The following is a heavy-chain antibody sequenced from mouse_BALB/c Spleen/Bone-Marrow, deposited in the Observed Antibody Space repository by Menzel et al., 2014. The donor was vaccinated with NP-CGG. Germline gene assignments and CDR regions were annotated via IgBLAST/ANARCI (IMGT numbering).Heavy chain of an antibody. CDR1: GFTFSSYG. V-gene: IGHV5-6-3*01. D-gene: IGHD1-1*01. Sequence: EVHLVESGGGLVQPGGSLKLSCVASGFTFSSYGMSWVRQTPDKRLELVATINNNGGSTYYPDGVKGQFTISRDNAKNTLYLQMSRLKSEDTAMYYCARVYGWYFDVWGAGTTVTVSS. J-gene: IGHJ1*01. CDR2: INNNGGST. CDR3: ARVYGWYFDV.